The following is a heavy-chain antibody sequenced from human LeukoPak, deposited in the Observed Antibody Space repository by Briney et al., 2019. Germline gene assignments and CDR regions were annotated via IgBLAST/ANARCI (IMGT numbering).Heavy chain of an antibody. D-gene: IGHD2-2*01. J-gene: IGHJ4*02. CDR3: AIATGQLVVRSGH. CDR1: GYTFTGYY. V-gene: IGHV1-2*02. Sequence: ASVKVSCKASGYTFTGYYMHWVRQAPGQGLEWMGWINPNSGGTNYAQKFQGRVTMTRDTSISTAYMELSRLRSDDTAVYYCAIATGQLVVRSGHWGQGTLVTVSS. CDR2: INPNSGGT.